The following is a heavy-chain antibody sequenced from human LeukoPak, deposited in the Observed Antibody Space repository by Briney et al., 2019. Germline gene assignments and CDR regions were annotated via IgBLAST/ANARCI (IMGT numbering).Heavy chain of an antibody. V-gene: IGHV3-43*02. CDR3: ATWAFYHGLDA. Sequence: GGSLRLSCTASGFTFGAYAMHWVRHAPGKGLEWVSLINKDGDATYYADSVNGRLTISRDNSKNSLYLQMNSLRSEDSALYYCATWAFYHGLDAWGQGTTVTVSS. J-gene: IGHJ6*02. CDR2: INKDGDAT. CDR1: GFTFGAYA. D-gene: IGHD1-26*01.